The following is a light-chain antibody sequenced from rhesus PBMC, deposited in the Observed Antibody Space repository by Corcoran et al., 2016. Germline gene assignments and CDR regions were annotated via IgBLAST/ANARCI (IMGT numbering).Light chain of an antibody. CDR3: QYNYGHPFT. CDR2: KSS. CDR1: ENINNS. Sequence: DIQMTQSPSSPSASVGDRVTITSRASENINNSLYWYQQIPGKAPKLLIYKSSTLQTGVPSRFSGGGSGTDYTFTISSLRSEYVAAYSCQYNYGHPFTFGPGTKLDLK. J-gene: IGKJ3*01. V-gene: IGKV1-74*01.